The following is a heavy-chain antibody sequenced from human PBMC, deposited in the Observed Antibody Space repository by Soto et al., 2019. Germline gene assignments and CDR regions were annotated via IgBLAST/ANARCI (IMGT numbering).Heavy chain of an antibody. CDR2: IYYSGST. CDR1: GGSISSYY. Sequence: SETLSLTCTVSGGSISSYYWSWIRQPPGKGLEWIGYIYYSGSTNYNPSLKSRVTISVDTSKNQFSLKLSSVTAADTAVYYCARDRRSGYDFWSGYYYAFDIWGKGTMVTVSS. CDR3: ARDRRSGYDFWSGYYYAFDI. J-gene: IGHJ3*02. D-gene: IGHD3-3*01. V-gene: IGHV4-59*01.